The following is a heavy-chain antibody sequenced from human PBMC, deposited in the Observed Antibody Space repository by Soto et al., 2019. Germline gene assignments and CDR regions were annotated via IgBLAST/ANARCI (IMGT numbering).Heavy chain of an antibody. J-gene: IGHJ6*03. CDR3: ARGPLDTAMGYYYYYYMDV. CDR1: GGSISSYY. D-gene: IGHD5-18*01. CDR2: IYYSGST. V-gene: IGHV4-59*01. Sequence: SETLSLTRTVSGGSISSYYWSWIRQPPGKGLEWIGYIYYSGSTNYNPSLKSRVTISVDTSKNQFSLKLSSVTAADTAVYYCARGPLDTAMGYYYYYYMDVWGKGTTVTVSS.